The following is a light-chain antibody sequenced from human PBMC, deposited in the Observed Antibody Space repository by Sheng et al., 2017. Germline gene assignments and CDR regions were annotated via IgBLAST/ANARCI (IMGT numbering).Light chain of an antibody. J-gene: IGLJ3*02. Sequence: QSALTQPASVSGSPGQSITISCTGTSSDIGGYNYVSWYQQHPGKAPKLIVYAVNSRPSGVSHRFSGSKSGNTASLTISGLQAEDEADFYCSSFTSTSTLVFGGGTKLTVL. CDR3: SSFTSTSTLV. CDR1: SSDIGGYNY. V-gene: IGLV2-14*03. CDR2: AVN.